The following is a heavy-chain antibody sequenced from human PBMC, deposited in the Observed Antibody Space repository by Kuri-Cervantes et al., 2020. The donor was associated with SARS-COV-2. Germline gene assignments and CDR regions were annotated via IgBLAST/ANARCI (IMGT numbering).Heavy chain of an antibody. D-gene: IGHD6-13*01. CDR2: ISGSGGST. CDR1: GFTFSDYY. V-gene: IGHV3-23*01. CDR3: AKDHGYSSSWPIDY. J-gene: IGHJ4*02. Sequence: GGSLRLSCAASGFTFSDYYMSWIRQAPGKGLEWVSAISGSGGSTYYADSVKGRFTISRDNSKNTLYLQMNSLRAEGTAVYYCAKDHGYSSSWPIDYWGQGTLVTVSS.